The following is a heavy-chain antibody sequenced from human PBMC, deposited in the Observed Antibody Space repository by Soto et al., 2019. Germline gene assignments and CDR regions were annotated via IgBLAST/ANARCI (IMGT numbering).Heavy chain of an antibody. Sequence: QVQLVQSGAEVKKPGVSVTVSCRASGDSFTGYYMHWVRQAPGQGLEWMGWINPNSGVTKYAQKFQGLVTMTRDTSMRTVYMELSRLRSDDTAVYYCARESGGATATLDYYYFYMDVWGTGTTVTVSS. D-gene: IGHD1-26*01. CDR1: GDSFTGYY. J-gene: IGHJ6*03. CDR2: INPNSGVT. V-gene: IGHV1-2*04. CDR3: ARESGGATATLDYYYFYMDV.